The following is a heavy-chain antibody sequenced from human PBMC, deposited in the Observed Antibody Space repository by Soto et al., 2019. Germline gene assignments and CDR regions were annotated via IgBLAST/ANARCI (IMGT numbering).Heavy chain of an antibody. Sequence: GGSLRLSCATSGFTFRSYWMTGVRQAPGKGPDLVANIKPDGSEKQYLASVKGRFTASKDNAKKPLGLRVNSLKFEDTAVYYSARAEDYDFWTGPPKYFANRRQRTPVTVSS. CDR3: ARAEDYDFWTGPPKYFAN. D-gene: IGHD3-3*01. CDR2: IKPDGSEK. J-gene: IGHJ4*02. CDR1: GFTFRSYW. V-gene: IGHV3-7*03.